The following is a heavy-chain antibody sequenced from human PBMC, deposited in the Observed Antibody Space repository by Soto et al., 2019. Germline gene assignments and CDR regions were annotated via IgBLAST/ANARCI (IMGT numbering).Heavy chain of an antibody. V-gene: IGHV2-26*01. D-gene: IGHD3-10*01. CDR2: IFSNDEK. CDR1: GFSLSNARMG. CDR3: ARIRGQLLWFGEFHSLWYFDL. J-gene: IGHJ2*01. Sequence: QVTLKESGPVLVKPTETLTLTCTVSGFSLSNARMGVSWIRQPPGKALEWLAHIFSNDEKSYSTSLKSRLTISKDTSKSQVVLTMTNMDPVDTATYYCARIRGQLLWFGEFHSLWYFDLWGRGTLVTVSS.